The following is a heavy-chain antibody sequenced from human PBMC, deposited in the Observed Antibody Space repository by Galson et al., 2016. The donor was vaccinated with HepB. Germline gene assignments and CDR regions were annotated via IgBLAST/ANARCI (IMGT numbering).Heavy chain of an antibody. D-gene: IGHD3-10*01. CDR2: IYYSGST. Sequence: ETLSLTCTVSGGSLSSYYWSWIRQPPGKGLEWIGYIYYSGSTNYNPSLKSRVTISIDTSKNQLSLKLSSVTAADTAMYYCARSPSMIRGVILDSWGQGTLVTVSS. CDR1: GGSLSSYY. J-gene: IGHJ4*02. CDR3: ARSPSMIRGVILDS. V-gene: IGHV4-59*01.